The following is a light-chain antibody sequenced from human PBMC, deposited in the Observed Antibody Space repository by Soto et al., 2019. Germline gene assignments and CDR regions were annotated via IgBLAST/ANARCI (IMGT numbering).Light chain of an antibody. V-gene: IGLV1-51*01. CDR2: DNN. CDR1: SSNIGNNY. CDR3: GTWDSSLSVVV. Sequence: QTVVTQPPSVSAAPGQKVTISCSGSSSNIGNNYVSWYQQFPGTAPKVLIYDNNKRPSGIPDRFSGSKSGTSATLGITGLQTGDEADYYCGTWDSSLSVVVFGGGTQLTVL. J-gene: IGLJ2*01.